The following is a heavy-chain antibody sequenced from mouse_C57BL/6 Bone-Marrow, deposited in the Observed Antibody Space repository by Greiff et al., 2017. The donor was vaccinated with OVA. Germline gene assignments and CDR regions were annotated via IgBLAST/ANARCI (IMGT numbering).Heavy chain of an antibody. J-gene: IGHJ2*01. CDR3: ARRGSSRGYFDY. CDR2: IYPGGGYT. V-gene: IGHV1-63*01. D-gene: IGHD1-1*01. Sequence: VQLQQSGAELVRPGPSVKMSCKSSGYTFTNYWIGWAKQRPGHGLEWIGDIYPGGGYTNYNEKFKGKATLTADKSSSTAYMQFSSLTSEDSAIYYCARRGSSRGYFDYWGQGTTLTVSS. CDR1: GYTFTNYW.